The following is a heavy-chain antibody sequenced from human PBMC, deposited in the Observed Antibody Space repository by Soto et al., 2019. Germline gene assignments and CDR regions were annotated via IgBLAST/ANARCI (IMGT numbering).Heavy chain of an antibody. CDR1: GFTFSSFA. Sequence: QVQLVESGGGVVQPGRSLRLSGAASGFTFSSFALHWVRQAPGKGLECVAVMSYDGNNQYYADSVKGRFTLSRDNSKNTLYLQMNSLRAEDTAVYYCARAYYDFWSASPEDVWGQGTTVTVSS. CDR3: ARAYYDFWSASPEDV. V-gene: IGHV3-30-3*01. D-gene: IGHD3-3*01. J-gene: IGHJ6*02. CDR2: MSYDGNNQ.